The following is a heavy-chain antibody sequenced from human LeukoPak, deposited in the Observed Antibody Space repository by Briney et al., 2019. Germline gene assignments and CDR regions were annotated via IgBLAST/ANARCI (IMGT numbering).Heavy chain of an antibody. CDR3: ARGGYYDILTGSGHLDY. J-gene: IGHJ4*02. CDR2: IYYSGST. D-gene: IGHD3-9*01. CDR1: GGSISSYY. Sequence: SETLSLTCTVSGGSISSYYWSWIRQPPGKGLEWIGYIYYSGSTNYNPSLKSRVTIPVDTSKNQFSLKLSSVTAADTAVYYCARGGYYDILTGSGHLDYWGQGTLVTVSS. V-gene: IGHV4-59*12.